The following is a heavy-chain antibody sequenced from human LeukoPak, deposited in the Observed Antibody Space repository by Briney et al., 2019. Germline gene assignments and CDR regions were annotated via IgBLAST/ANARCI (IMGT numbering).Heavy chain of an antibody. D-gene: IGHD2-15*01. V-gene: IGHV3-33*05. J-gene: IGHJ4*02. CDR1: GFTFSSFG. CDR2: ILYDEK. CDR3: ARYCSGGCYSGVDY. Sequence: GGSLRLTCAASGFTFSSFGMHWVRQAPGRGLEWVALILYDEKYYADSVKGRFTISRDNSKNILYLQMDSLRVEDTAVYYCARYCSGGCYSGVDYWGQGTLVTVPS.